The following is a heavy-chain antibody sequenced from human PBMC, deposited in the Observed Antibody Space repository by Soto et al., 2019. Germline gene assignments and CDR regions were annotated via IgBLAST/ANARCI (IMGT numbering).Heavy chain of an antibody. D-gene: IGHD2-2*01. CDR3: ARQVVSSVRAYYYYGMDF. J-gene: IGHJ6*02. CDR2: INPNSGGT. V-gene: IGHV1-2*04. CDR1: GYTFTGYY. Sequence: ASVKVSCKASGYTFTGYYMHWARQAPGQGLEWMGWINPNSGGTNYAQKFQGWVTMTRDTSISTAYMELSRLRSDDTAVYYCARQVVSSVRAYYYYGMDFWGQGTTVTVAS.